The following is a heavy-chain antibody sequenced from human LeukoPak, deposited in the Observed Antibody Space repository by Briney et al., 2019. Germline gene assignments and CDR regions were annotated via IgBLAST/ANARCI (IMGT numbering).Heavy chain of an antibody. CDR3: ARVYRQRYYFDY. Sequence: GGSLRLSCAASGFTFSSYGMHWVRQAPGKGLEWVAVISYDGSNKYYADSVKGRFTISRDNSKNTLYLQMNSLRAEDTAIYYCARVYRQRYYFDYWGQGTLVTVSS. V-gene: IGHV3-30*03. D-gene: IGHD2-2*01. CDR1: GFTFSSYG. CDR2: ISYDGSNK. J-gene: IGHJ4*02.